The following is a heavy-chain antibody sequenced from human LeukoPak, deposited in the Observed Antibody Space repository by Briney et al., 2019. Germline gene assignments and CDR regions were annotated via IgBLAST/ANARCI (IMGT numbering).Heavy chain of an antibody. Sequence: SETLSLTCTVSGGSISSSSYYWGWIRQPPGEGLEWIGSIYYSGSTYYNPSLKSRVTISVDTSKNQFSLKLSSVTAADTAVYYCASRIAVAGQRGAFDIWGQGTMVTVSS. V-gene: IGHV4-39*07. J-gene: IGHJ3*02. D-gene: IGHD6-19*01. CDR3: ASRIAVAGQRGAFDI. CDR1: GGSISSSSYY. CDR2: IYYSGST.